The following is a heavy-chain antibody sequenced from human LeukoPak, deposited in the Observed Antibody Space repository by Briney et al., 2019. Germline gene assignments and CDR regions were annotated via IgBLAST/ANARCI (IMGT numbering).Heavy chain of an antibody. J-gene: IGHJ4*02. CDR3: ARVFSILTGYYFDY. CDR1: GDSISSFY. Sequence: SETLSLTCTVSGDSISSFYWSWIRQPPGKGLEWIAYIYHNGITNYNPFLKSRVTISIDTSKTQFSLKLSSVTAADTAVYYCARVFSILTGYYFDYWGQGTLVTVSS. V-gene: IGHV4-59*01. D-gene: IGHD3-9*01. CDR2: IYHNGIT.